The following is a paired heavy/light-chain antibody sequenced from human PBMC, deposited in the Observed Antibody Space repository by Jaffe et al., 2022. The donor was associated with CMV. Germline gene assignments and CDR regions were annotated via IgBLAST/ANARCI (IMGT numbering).Light chain of an antibody. J-gene: IGLJ3*02. Sequence: SSELTQDPAVSVALGQTVKITCQGDSLRTYYTCWYQQKPGQAPLLVIYHEDNRPSGIPDRFSGSSSGDTASLTITGAQAEDEATYYCNSRDRSGDQEVFGGGTRLTVL. CDR2: HED. V-gene: IGLV3-19*01. CDR1: SLRTYY. CDR3: NSRDRSGDQEV.
Heavy chain of an antibody. CDR3: ARGPTFFDNLPGYSGDYYYGFDV. J-gene: IGHJ6*02. V-gene: IGHV4-59*01. Sequence: QVHLQESGPGEVKPSEMLSLTCSVSGGSISSYYWSWIRQSPGKGLEWIGHIYYSGRTKYNASLKSRVTIIVDGSKNQFFLTLNSVTAADTAVYYCARGPTFFDNLPGYSGDYYYGFDVWGQGTTVVVSS. D-gene: IGHD3-9*01. CDR1: GGSISSYY. CDR2: IYYSGRT.